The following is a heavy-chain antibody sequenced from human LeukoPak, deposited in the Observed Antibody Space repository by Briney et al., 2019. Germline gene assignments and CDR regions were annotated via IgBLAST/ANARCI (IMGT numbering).Heavy chain of an antibody. CDR3: ARETYDSSGRPFYNWFDP. D-gene: IGHD3-22*01. Sequence: SQTLSLTCTVSGGSISSGSYYWSWIRQPAGKGLEWIGRIYTSGSTNHNPSLKSRVTISVDTSKNQFSLKLSSVTAADTAVYYCARETYDSSGRPFYNWFDPWGQGTLVTVSS. CDR2: IYTSGST. J-gene: IGHJ5*02. V-gene: IGHV4-61*02. CDR1: GGSISSGSYY.